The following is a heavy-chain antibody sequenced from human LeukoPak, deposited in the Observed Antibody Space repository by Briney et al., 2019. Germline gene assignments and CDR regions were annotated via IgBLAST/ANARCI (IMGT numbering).Heavy chain of an antibody. CDR1: GFTFSSYL. CDR3: ARDLTAAVGYMDV. Sequence: PGGSLRLSCAASGFTFSSYLMSWVRQAPGKGLEWVANIKQDGSEKYYVDSVKGRFTISRDNAKNSLYLQMNSLRAEDTAVYYCARDLTAAVGYMDVWGKGTTVTVSS. D-gene: IGHD3-9*01. CDR2: IKQDGSEK. V-gene: IGHV3-7*01. J-gene: IGHJ6*03.